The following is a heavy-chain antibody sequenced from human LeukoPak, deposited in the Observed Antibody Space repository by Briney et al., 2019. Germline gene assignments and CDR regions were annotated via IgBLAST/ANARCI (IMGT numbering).Heavy chain of an antibody. D-gene: IGHD3-10*01. V-gene: IGHV1-24*01. Sequence: VASVKVSCKVSGYNLTELSMHWARQAPGKGLEWMGGFDPEDGETIYAQKFQGRVTMTEDTSTDIAYMELSSLRSEDTAVYYCATGDNGAIITCYSYDFYIYVWGKGTTVTISS. J-gene: IGHJ6*03. CDR2: FDPEDGET. CDR3: ATGDNGAIITCYSYDFYIYV. CDR1: GYNLTELS.